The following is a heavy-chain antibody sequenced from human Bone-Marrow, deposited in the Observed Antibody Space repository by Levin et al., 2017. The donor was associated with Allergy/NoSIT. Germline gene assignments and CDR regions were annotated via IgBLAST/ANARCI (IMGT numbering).Heavy chain of an antibody. Sequence: GGSLRLSCAASGFTFADHAMHWVRQAPGKGLEWVSTISWNSGSLAYADSVRGRFTISRDNAKNSLYLQMNSLRPEDTAFYYCARDPFTVGPNCFDPWGQGTLVTVSS. CDR3: ARDPFTVGPNCFDP. J-gene: IGHJ5*02. D-gene: IGHD4-17*01. CDR1: GFTFADHA. CDR2: ISWNSGSL. V-gene: IGHV3-9*01.